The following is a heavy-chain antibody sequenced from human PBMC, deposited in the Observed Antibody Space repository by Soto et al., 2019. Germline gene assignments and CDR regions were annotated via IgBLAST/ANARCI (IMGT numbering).Heavy chain of an antibody. V-gene: IGHV3-74*01. D-gene: IGHD2-21*01. CDR1: GFTFVSHW. J-gene: IGHJ4*02. Sequence: GGSLRLSCAASGFTFVSHWMRCVRQSPLKWLVWVSRIESDGSSTNYADSVKGRFTVSRDNAKNTLYLQMSSLRAEDTAVYYCARDRADPIGDYHPLFDSWGLGTLVTVSS. CDR3: ARDRADPIGDYHPLFDS. CDR2: IESDGSST.